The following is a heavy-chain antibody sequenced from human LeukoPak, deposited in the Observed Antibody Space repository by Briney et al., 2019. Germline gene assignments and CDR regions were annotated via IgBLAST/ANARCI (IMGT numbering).Heavy chain of an antibody. CDR2: INPNRGAT. Sequence: GASVKVSCKASGDTFTDYYIHWVRQAPGQGLEWMGWINPNRGATNYAQKFQGRVTMTRDTSISTAYMELSTLRSDDTAVHYCATASGRFSPIDYWGQGALVTVSS. D-gene: IGHD3-10*01. J-gene: IGHJ4*02. V-gene: IGHV1-2*02. CDR1: GDTFTDYY. CDR3: ATASGRFSPIDY.